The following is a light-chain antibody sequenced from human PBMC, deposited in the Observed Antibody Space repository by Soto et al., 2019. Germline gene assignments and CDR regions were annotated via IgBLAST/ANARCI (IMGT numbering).Light chain of an antibody. Sequence: QAVVTQPPSVSGAPGQRVTISCTGSSSNIGAGYDVHWYQQLPGTAPKLLIYGNNNRPSGVPDRFSGSKSGTSASLANTGLQAEDEADYYCLSYDSSLSGSRVFGGGTKVTVL. CDR2: GNN. J-gene: IGLJ2*01. CDR1: SSNIGAGYD. V-gene: IGLV1-40*01. CDR3: LSYDSSLSGSRV.